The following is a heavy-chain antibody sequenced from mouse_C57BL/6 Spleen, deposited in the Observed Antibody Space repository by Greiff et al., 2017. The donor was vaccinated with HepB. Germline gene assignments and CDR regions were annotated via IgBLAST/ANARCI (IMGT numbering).Heavy chain of an antibody. CDR3: AREGVTRGLAMDY. V-gene: IGHV1-7*01. CDR2: INPSSGYT. D-gene: IGHD2-2*01. CDR1: GYTFTSYW. Sequence: QVHVKQSGAELAKPGASVKLSCKASGYTFTSYWMHWVKQRPGQGLEWIGYINPSSGYTKYNQKFKDKATLTADKSSSTAYMQLSSLTYEDSAVYYCAREGVTRGLAMDYWGQGTSVTVSS. J-gene: IGHJ4*01.